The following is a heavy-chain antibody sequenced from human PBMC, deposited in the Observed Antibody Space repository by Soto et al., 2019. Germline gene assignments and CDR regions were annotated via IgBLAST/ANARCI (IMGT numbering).Heavy chain of an antibody. V-gene: IGHV5-51*01. Sequence: PGESLKISCKGSGYSFTSYCIGWVRQMPGKGLEWMGIIYPGDSDTRYSPSFQGQVTISADKSISTAYLQWSSLKASDTAMYYCARSTGYCSGGSCSTDYYYYYGMDVWGQGTTVTVS. CDR1: GYSFTSYC. D-gene: IGHD2-15*01. CDR2: IYPGDSDT. J-gene: IGHJ6*02. CDR3: ARSTGYCSGGSCSTDYYYYYGMDV.